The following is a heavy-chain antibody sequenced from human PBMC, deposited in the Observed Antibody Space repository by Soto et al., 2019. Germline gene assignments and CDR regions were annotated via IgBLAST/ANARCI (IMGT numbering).Heavy chain of an antibody. CDR1: GYSFTSYW. V-gene: IGHV5-10-1*01. CDR2: IDPSDSYT. D-gene: IGHD6-13*01. J-gene: IGHJ4*02. CDR3: ARLQAAAGDNDLTCDY. Sequence: EVQLVQSGAEVKKPGESLRISCKGSGYSFTSYWISWVRQMPGKGLEWMGRIDPSDSYTNYSPSFQVHVTISADKSIITVYLQWSSLKASDPAMYYCARLQAAAGDNDLTCDYWGQGTLVSVSS.